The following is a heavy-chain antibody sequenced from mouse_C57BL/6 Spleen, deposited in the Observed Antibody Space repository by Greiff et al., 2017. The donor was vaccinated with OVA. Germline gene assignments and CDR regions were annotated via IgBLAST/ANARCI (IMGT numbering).Heavy chain of an antibody. Sequence: EVKLMESGGGLVKPGGSLKLSCAASGFTFSSYAMSWVRQTPEKRLEWVATISDGGSYTYYPDNVKGRFTISRDNAKNNLYLQMSHLKSEDTAMYYCATYGSRYYIDYWGQGTTLTVSS. D-gene: IGHD1-1*01. CDR1: GFTFSSYA. J-gene: IGHJ2*01. V-gene: IGHV5-4*03. CDR3: ATYGSRYYIDY. CDR2: ISDGGSYT.